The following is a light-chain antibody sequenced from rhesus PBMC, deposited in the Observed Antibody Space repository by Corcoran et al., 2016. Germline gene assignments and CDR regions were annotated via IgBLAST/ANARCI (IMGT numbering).Light chain of an antibody. CDR2: EVS. Sequence: QAALTQPRSVSGSPGQSVTISCTGTSSDIGGYIYVSWYQQHPGTAPKLMIFEVSKRPSGVSDRFSGSKSGNTASLTISGLQAEDGADYYCNSYAGIDTFVFGSGTKLTVL. V-gene: IGLV2-32*02. J-gene: IGLJ6*01. CDR3: NSYAGIDTFV. CDR1: SSDIGGYIY.